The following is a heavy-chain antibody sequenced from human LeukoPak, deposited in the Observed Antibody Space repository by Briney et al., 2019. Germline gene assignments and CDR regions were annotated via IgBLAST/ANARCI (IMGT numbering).Heavy chain of an antibody. V-gene: IGHV3-30*01. J-gene: IGHJ4*02. D-gene: IGHD1-14*01. CDR2: ISYLGTNK. CDR1: GFTFSNYA. CDR3: ARSKGWPDNVPRIDY. Sequence: PGGSLRLSCAASGFTFSNYAMHWVRQAPGKGLEWVTVISYLGTNKFYADSVKGRFTISRDNSNNTLYLQMNSLRSEDTAIYYCARSKGWPDNVPRIDYWGQGTLVTVSS.